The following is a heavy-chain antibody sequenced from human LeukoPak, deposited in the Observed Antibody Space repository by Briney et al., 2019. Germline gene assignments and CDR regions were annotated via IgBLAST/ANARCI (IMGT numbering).Heavy chain of an antibody. CDR2: ISGGGDST. Sequence: PGGSLRLSCAASGFTFSSYAMSWVRQAPGKGLEWVSAISGGGDSTYHADSVKGRFTISRDNSKNTLYLQMNSLRAEDTAVYYCAKRASGVGYSYGYAPFDYWGQGTLVTVSS. V-gene: IGHV3-23*01. CDR1: GFTFSSYA. CDR3: AKRASGVGYSYGYAPFDY. J-gene: IGHJ4*02. D-gene: IGHD5-18*01.